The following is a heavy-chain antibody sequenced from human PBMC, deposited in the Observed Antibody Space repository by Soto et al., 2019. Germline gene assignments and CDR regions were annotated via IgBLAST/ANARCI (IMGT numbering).Heavy chain of an antibody. CDR1: GGSISSGGYY. CDR3: ARVGGSSSWYDLGIQYYFDY. CDR2: ISYSGST. J-gene: IGHJ4*02. D-gene: IGHD6-13*01. V-gene: IGHV4-61*08. Sequence: ASETLSLTCAVSGGSISSGGYYWSWIRQHPGTGLEWIGYISYSGSTNYNPSLKSRVTISVDTSKNQFSLKLSSVTAADTAVYYCARVGGSSSWYDLGIQYYFDYWGQGTLVTVSS.